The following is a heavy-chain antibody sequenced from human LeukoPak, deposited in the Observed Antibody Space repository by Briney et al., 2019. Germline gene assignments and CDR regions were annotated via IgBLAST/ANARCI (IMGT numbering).Heavy chain of an antibody. V-gene: IGHV4-61*01. CDR1: GCSVSSGSYY. CDR2: IYYSGST. Sequence: SETLSLTCTVSGCSVSSGSYYWSWIRQPQGKGLEWTGYIYYSGSTNYNPSLKSRVTISVDTSKNQFSLKLSSVTAADTAVYYCAGALMVRGVITYYYFDYWGKGTLVTVSS. D-gene: IGHD3-10*01. CDR3: AGALMVRGVITYYYFDY. J-gene: IGHJ4*02.